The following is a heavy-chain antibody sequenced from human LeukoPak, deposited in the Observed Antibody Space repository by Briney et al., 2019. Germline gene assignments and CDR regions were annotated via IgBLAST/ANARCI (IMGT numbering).Heavy chain of an antibody. CDR1: GSIFTSYW. Sequence: GASLQISCKGSGSIFTSYWIGWVRPLPGKGLEWMGIIYPGDSDTRYSPSFQGQVTISADKSISTAYLQWSSLKASDTAMYYCARVYDSSGYYEFADYWGQGTLVTVSS. CDR3: ARVYDSSGYYEFADY. D-gene: IGHD3-22*01. V-gene: IGHV5-51*01. CDR2: IYPGDSDT. J-gene: IGHJ4*02.